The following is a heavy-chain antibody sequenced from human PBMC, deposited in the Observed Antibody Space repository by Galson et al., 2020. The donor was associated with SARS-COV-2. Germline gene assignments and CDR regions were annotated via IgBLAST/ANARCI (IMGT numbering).Heavy chain of an antibody. V-gene: IGHV4-30-4*01. J-gene: IGHJ4*02. CDR2: IYYSGNT. CDR3: ARAARYAGSYSDY. Sequence: SETLSLTCTVSGGSISSGDFYWSWIRQPPVKGLEWIGYIYYSGNTFYNPSLKSRLTISVDTSKDQFYLKLSSVTAADTAVYYCARAARYAGSYSDYWGQGTLVTVSS. CDR1: GGSISSGDFY. D-gene: IGHD1-26*01.